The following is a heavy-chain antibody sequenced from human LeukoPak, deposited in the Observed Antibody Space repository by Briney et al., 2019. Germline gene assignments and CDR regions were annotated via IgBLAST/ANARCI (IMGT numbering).Heavy chain of an antibody. V-gene: IGHV4-59*01. J-gene: IGHJ4*02. CDR1: GDSITSYY. CDR3: ARKQGDY. D-gene: IGHD1/OR15-1a*01. Sequence: SETLSLTCTVSGDSITSYYCTWIRQPPGKGLEWIGYIYYSGSTNYNPSLKSRVTISVDTSKNQFSLRLSSVTAADTAVYYCARKQGDYWGQGTLVTVSS. CDR2: IYYSGST.